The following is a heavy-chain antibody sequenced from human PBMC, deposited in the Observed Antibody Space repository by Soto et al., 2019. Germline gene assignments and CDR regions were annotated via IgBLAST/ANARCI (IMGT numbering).Heavy chain of an antibody. J-gene: IGHJ4*02. CDR1: GFTVSSNY. Sequence: EVQLVETGGGLIQPGGSLRLSCAASGFTVSSNYMSWVRQAPGKGLEWVSVIYSGGSTYYADSVKGRFTISRDNSKNTLYLQMNSLRAEDTAVYYCAREPPPHYDSSGYAVDYWGQGTLVTVSS. D-gene: IGHD3-22*01. V-gene: IGHV3-53*02. CDR3: AREPPPHYDSSGYAVDY. CDR2: IYSGGST.